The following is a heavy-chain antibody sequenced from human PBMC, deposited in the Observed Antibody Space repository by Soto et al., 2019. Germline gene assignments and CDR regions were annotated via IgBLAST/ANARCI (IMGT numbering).Heavy chain of an antibody. D-gene: IGHD2-8*01. Sequence: SETLSLTCTVSGGSISSSSYYWGWIRQPPGKGLEWIGSIYYSGSTYYYPSFERRVAISVDTSKNQFSLKLTSVTAADTAIYFCARLVYDTRLNYMYFDFWGQGALVTVSS. CDR2: IYYSGST. CDR1: GGSISSSSYY. J-gene: IGHJ4*02. V-gene: IGHV4-39*07. CDR3: ARLVYDTRLNYMYFDF.